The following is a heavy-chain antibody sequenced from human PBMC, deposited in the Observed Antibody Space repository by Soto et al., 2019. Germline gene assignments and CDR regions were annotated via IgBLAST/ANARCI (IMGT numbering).Heavy chain of an antibody. CDR1: GGSFSGYY. V-gene: IGHV4-34*01. CDR2: INHSGST. CDR3: ARGRTDYDVNWFDP. D-gene: IGHD3-22*01. Sequence: SETLSLTCAVYGGSFSGYYWSWIRQPPGKGLEWIGEINHSGSTNYNPSLKSRVTISVDTSENQFSLKLSSVTAADTAVYYCARGRTDYDVNWFDPWGQGTLVTVSS. J-gene: IGHJ5*02.